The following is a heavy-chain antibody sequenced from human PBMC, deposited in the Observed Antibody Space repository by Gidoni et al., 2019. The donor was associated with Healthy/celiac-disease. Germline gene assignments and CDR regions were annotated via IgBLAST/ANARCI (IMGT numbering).Heavy chain of an antibody. V-gene: IGHV1-8*01. CDR2: MNPNSGNT. Sequence: QVQLVQSGAEVKTPGASVKVSCKASGYTFTSYDINWVRQATGQGLEWMGWMNPNSGNTGYAQKFQGRVTMTRNTSISTAYMELSSLRSEDTAVYYCARFEGYYGSGSYYGQGYYYGMDVWGQGTTVTVSS. CDR1: GYTFTSYD. J-gene: IGHJ6*02. CDR3: ARFEGYYGSGSYYGQGYYYGMDV. D-gene: IGHD3-10*01.